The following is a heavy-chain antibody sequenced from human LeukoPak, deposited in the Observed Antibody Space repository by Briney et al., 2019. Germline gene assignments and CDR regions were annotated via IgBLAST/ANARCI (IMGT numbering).Heavy chain of an antibody. CDR1: GYTFTSYG. J-gene: IGHJ5*02. CDR2: ISAYNGNT. D-gene: IGHD3-3*01. CDR3: ARDSPYYDFWSGYSNWFDP. V-gene: IGHV1-18*01. Sequence: ASVKVSCKASGYTFTSYGISWVRQAPGQGLEWMGWISAYNGNTNYAQKLQGRVTMTTDTFTSSAYMELRSLRSDDTAVYYCARDSPYYDFWSGYSNWFDPWGQGTLVTVSS.